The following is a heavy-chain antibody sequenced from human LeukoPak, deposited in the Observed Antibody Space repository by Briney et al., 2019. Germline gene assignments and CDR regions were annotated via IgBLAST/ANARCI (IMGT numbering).Heavy chain of an antibody. CDR1: GYTFTSYG. CDR3: AIHTAMVSHYYYMDV. CDR2: FSASNGNT. D-gene: IGHD5-18*01. Sequence: ASVNVSCKLSGYTFTSYGISWVRRAPGHGLEGMGGFSASNGNTNYAQKLQGRVTMTTDTSATTAYMALRSLRCDDSAVYYCAIHTAMVSHYYYMDVWGKGTTVTVSS. V-gene: IGHV1-18*01. J-gene: IGHJ6*03.